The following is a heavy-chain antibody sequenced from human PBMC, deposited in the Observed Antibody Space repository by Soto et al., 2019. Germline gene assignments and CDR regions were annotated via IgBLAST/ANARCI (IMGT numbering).Heavy chain of an antibody. J-gene: IGHJ4*02. V-gene: IGHV1-8*01. Sequence: ASVKVSCKASGYTFTSYDINWVRQATGQGLEWMGWMNPNSGNTGYAQKFQGRVTMTGNTSISTAYMELSSLRSEDTAVYYCAIGPLTAMALSDYWRQGTLVTVSS. CDR1: GYTFTSYD. CDR2: MNPNSGNT. D-gene: IGHD5-18*01. CDR3: AIGPLTAMALSDY.